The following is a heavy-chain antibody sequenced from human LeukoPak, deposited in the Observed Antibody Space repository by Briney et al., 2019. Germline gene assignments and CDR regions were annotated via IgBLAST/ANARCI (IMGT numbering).Heavy chain of an antibody. CDR2: IGNTET. Sequence: GGSLRLSCATSGFPFETNAMSWVRQAPGKGLEWVATIGNTETFYADSVTGRFTISRDNSKNTVNLQMNRLRVGDTAIYYCAKDWIQFNRVFDCFDSWGQGTLVTVSS. D-gene: IGHD5-18*01. J-gene: IGHJ4*02. CDR3: AKDWIQFNRVFDCFDS. V-gene: IGHV3-23*01. CDR1: GFPFETNA.